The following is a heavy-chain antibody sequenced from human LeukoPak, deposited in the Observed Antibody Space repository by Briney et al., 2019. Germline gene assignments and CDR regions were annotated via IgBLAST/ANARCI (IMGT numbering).Heavy chain of an antibody. CDR2: IYPGDSDT. J-gene: IGHJ6*02. CDR1: RHNLMNHW. V-gene: IGHV5-51*01. CDR3: ARQGEVAAAAIYYYGMDV. Sequence: GESLKISCKGPRHNLMNHWIAWVRQAPGKGLEWMGIIYPGDSDTRYSPSFQGQVTISADKSISTAYLQWSSLKASDTAMYYCARQGEVAAAAIYYYGMDVWGQGTTVTVSS. D-gene: IGHD6-13*01.